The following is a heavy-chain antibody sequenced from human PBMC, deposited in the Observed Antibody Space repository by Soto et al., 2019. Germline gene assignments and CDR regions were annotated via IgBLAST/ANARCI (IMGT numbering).Heavy chain of an antibody. CDR3: SKIESEFDGDSTGCYPFDY. CDR1: AFTFSSTA. V-gene: IGHV3-23*01. J-gene: IGHJ4*02. CDR2: SSGSGGST. Sequence: PGGSLRLSCAAAAFTFSSTAMSWVRKAHGQGQEWVSASSGSGGSTYYADSVKCRLSISRDNSEHTVYLQMKSLRAEDTAVYYCSKIESEFDGDSTGCYPFDYCGQGTLVTVSS. D-gene: IGHD3-22*01.